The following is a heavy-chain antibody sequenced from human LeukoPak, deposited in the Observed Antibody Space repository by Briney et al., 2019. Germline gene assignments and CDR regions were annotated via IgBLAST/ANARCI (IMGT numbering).Heavy chain of an antibody. CDR1: GFTFSSYG. CDR3: AKDDSGYEDY. V-gene: IGHV3-30*02. D-gene: IGHD5-12*01. J-gene: IGHJ4*02. Sequence: GGSLRLSCAASGFTFSSYGMHWVRQAPGKGLEWVAFIRYDGSNKYYSDSVEGRFTISRDNSKNTLYLQMNSLRAEDTAVYYCAKDDSGYEDYWGQGALVTVSS. CDR2: IRYDGSNK.